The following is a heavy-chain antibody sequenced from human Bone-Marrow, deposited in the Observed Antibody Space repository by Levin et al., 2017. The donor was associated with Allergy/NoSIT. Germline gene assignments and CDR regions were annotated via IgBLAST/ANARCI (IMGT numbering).Heavy chain of an antibody. CDR3: ARPKTRSIFGVITTYYYYAMDV. V-gene: IGHV3-21*01. J-gene: IGHJ6*02. D-gene: IGHD3-3*01. CDR1: GFTFSSYS. Sequence: ASVKVSCAASGFTFSSYSMNWVRQAPGKGLEWVSSISSSSTYIYYADSVKGRFTVSRDNAKNSLYLQMSSLRAEDTAVYHCARPKTRSIFGVITTYYYYAMDVWGQGTSVTVSS. CDR2: ISSSSTYI.